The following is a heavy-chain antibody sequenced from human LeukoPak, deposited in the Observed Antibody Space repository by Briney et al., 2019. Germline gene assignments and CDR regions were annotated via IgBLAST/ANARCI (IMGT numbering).Heavy chain of an antibody. CDR2: IYYSGST. CDR1: GGSISSSSYC. J-gene: IGHJ4*02. CDR3: ARHVPDYVFQDY. Sequence: IPSETLSLTCTASGGSISSSSYCWGWIRQPPGKGLEWIGNIYYSGSTYYNPSLKSRVTISVDTSQNQFSLKLSSVTAADTAVYYCARHVPDYVFQDYWGQGTLVTVS. D-gene: IGHD4-17*01. V-gene: IGHV4-39*01.